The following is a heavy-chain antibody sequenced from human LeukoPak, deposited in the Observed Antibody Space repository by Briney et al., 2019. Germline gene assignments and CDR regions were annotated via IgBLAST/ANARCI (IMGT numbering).Heavy chain of an antibody. CDR3: ARGIVGALAHGYGDY. CDR2: INPSGGST. CDR1: GYTFTSYY. Sequence: GASVKVSCKASGYTFTSYYMHWVRQAPGQGLEWMGIINPSGGSTSYAQKFQGRVTMTRDTSTSTVYMELSSLRSEDTAVYYCARGIVGALAHGYGDYWGQGTLVTVSS. J-gene: IGHJ4*02. V-gene: IGHV1-46*01. D-gene: IGHD1-26*01.